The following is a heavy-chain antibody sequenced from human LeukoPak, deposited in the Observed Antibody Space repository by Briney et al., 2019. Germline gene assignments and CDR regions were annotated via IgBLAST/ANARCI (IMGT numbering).Heavy chain of an antibody. CDR2: ISGDSGRT. CDR3: ARGGAYYYGMDV. Sequence: GGSLRLSCAASGFTFDDYAMHWVRQAPGKGLEWVSLISGDSGRTDYGDSVKGRFTISRDNSKNTLYLQMGSLRAEDMAVYYCARGGAYYYGMDVWGQGTTVIVSS. V-gene: IGHV3-43*02. J-gene: IGHJ6*02. D-gene: IGHD1-26*01. CDR1: GFTFDDYA.